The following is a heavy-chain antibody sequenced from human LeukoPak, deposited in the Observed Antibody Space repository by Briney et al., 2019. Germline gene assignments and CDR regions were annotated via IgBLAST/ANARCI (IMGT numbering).Heavy chain of an antibody. V-gene: IGHV4-59*01. CDR1: GGSISGYY. CDR3: ARDGDGYDLSYWYFDL. J-gene: IGHJ2*01. D-gene: IGHD5-24*01. CDR2: IYYSGRT. Sequence: SETLSLTCTVSGGSISGYYWSWIRQPPGKGLEWIGYIYYSGRTNYNPSFKSRVTISIDTSKNPFSLKLNSVTAADTALYYCARDGDGYDLSYWYFDLWGRGTLVTVSS.